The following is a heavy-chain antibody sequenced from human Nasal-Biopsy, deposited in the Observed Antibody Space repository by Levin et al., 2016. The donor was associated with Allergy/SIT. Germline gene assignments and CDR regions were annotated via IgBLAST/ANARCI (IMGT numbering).Heavy chain of an antibody. CDR2: TWYDGSKR. Sequence: GESLKISCVASGFTFSNFGMHWVRQAPGKGLEWVALTWYDGSKRYYADSVKGRFTISRDDFKKMVFLQMNSLRAEDTAMYYCVRDYCSTSSCYDYWGQGTLVTVSS. J-gene: IGHJ4*02. V-gene: IGHV3-33*01. CDR3: VRDYCSTSSCYDY. D-gene: IGHD2-2*01. CDR1: GFTFSNFG.